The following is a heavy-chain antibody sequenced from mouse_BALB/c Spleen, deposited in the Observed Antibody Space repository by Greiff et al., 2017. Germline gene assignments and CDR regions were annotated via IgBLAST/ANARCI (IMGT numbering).Heavy chain of an antibody. J-gene: IGHJ4*01. Sequence: VQVVESGPGLVQPSQSLSITCTASGFSLTSYGVHWVRQSPGKGLEWLGVIWSGGSTDYNAAFISRLSISKDNSESQVFFKMNSLQADDTAIYYCDRSVSDNPFEAMDYWGQGTSVTVSS. D-gene: IGHD1-3*01. CDR1: GFSLTSYG. CDR3: DRSVSDNPFEAMDY. V-gene: IGHV2-4-1*01. CDR2: IWSGGST.